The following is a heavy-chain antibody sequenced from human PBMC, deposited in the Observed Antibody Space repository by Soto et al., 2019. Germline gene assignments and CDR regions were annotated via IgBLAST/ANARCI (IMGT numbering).Heavy chain of an antibody. CDR3: AKERSSGWVDY. CDR1: GFTFDDYA. J-gene: IGHJ4*02. CDR2: ISWNRGSI. Sequence: EVQLVESGGGLVQPGRSLRLSCAASGFTFDDYAMHWVRQAPGKGLEWVSGISWNRGSIGYADSVKGRFTISRDNAKNSLYLQMNSLKTEDTALYYCAKERSSGWVDYWGQGTLVTVSS. D-gene: IGHD6-19*01. V-gene: IGHV3-9*01.